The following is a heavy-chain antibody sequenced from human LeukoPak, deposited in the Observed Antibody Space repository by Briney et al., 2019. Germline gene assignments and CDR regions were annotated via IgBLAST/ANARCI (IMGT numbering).Heavy chain of an antibody. CDR2: ISSSGSTI. D-gene: IGHD2-15*01. Sequence: GGSLRLSCAASGFTFSDYYMSWIRQAPGKGLEWVSYISSSGSTIYYADSVKGRFTISRDNAKNSLYLQMNSLRAEDTAVYYCAKEYCSGDNCHSYGMDVWGQGTTVTVSS. V-gene: IGHV3-11*01. CDR1: GFTFSDYY. J-gene: IGHJ6*02. CDR3: AKEYCSGDNCHSYGMDV.